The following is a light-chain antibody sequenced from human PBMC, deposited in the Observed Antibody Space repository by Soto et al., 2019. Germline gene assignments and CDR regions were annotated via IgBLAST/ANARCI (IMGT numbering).Light chain of an antibody. V-gene: IGKV1-5*01. CDR2: DAS. Sequence: DIQVTQSPPTLSASVGDRVTITCRASQTISTWMAWYQQKPGKAPKLLVYDASTLQSGVASRFSGSGSGTEFTLIISGLQPDDSATYYCQQYDIYRTFGPGTKVDIK. CDR1: QTISTW. J-gene: IGKJ1*01. CDR3: QQYDIYRT.